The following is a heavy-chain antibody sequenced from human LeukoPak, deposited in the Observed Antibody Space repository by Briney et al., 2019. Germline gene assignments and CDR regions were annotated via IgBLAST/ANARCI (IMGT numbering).Heavy chain of an antibody. J-gene: IGHJ4*02. Sequence: GGSLRLSCAASGFTFSSYVMNWVRQAPGKGLEWVSIISGSGDRTYYADSVKGRFTMSRDNSKNTLYLQMNSLKTEDTAVYYCATVNYYGYYSRWGQGTLVTVSS. CDR1: GFTFSSYV. CDR2: ISGSGDRT. D-gene: IGHD3-10*01. CDR3: ATVNYYGYYSR. V-gene: IGHV3-23*01.